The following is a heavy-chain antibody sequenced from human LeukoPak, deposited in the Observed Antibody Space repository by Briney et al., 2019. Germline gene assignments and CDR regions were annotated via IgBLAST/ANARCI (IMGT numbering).Heavy chain of an antibody. Sequence: SETLSLTCTVSGGSISSYYWSWIRQPPGKGLEWIGYIYYSGSTNYNPSLKSRVTISVDTSKNQFSLKLSSVTAADTAVYYCARDTTPYCSSTSCLVNAFDIWGQGTMVTVSS. V-gene: IGHV4-59*01. CDR1: GGSISSYY. CDR3: ARDTTPYCSSTSCLVNAFDI. J-gene: IGHJ3*02. CDR2: IYYSGST. D-gene: IGHD2-2*01.